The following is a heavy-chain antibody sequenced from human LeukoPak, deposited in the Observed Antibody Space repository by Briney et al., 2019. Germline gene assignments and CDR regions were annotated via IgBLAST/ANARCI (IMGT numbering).Heavy chain of an antibody. Sequence: ASVKVSCKASGYIFTNYYMHWVRQAPGQGLEWMGTINLSGGSTTYPQKFQGRVTMTRDTSTNTVYMELSSMRSEDTAVYYCARDHGSAYYRAPRHWGQGTLVTVSS. J-gene: IGHJ4*02. D-gene: IGHD3-10*01. V-gene: IGHV1-46*01. CDR1: GYIFTNYY. CDR3: ARDHGSAYYRAPRH. CDR2: INLSGGST.